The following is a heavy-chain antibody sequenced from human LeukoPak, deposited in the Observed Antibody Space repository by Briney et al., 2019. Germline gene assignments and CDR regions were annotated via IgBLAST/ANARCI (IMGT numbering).Heavy chain of an antibody. J-gene: IGHJ6*03. Sequence: ASVKVSCKASGYTFITYGISWVRQAPGQGLEWMGWISAYNGNTNYAQKLQGRVTMTTDTSTSTAYMELRSLRSDDTAVYYCARYYDILTGYYRYYYYMDVWGKGTTVTVS. CDR3: ARYYDILTGYYRYYYYMDV. CDR1: GYTFITYG. V-gene: IGHV1-18*04. D-gene: IGHD3-9*01. CDR2: ISAYNGNT.